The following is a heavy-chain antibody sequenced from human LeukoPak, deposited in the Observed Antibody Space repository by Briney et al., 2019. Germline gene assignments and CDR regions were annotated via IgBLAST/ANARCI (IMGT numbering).Heavy chain of an antibody. J-gene: IGHJ4*02. Sequence: PSETLSLTCTVSGGSISSYYWSWIRQPPGKGLEWIGYIYYSGSTNYNPSLKSRVTISVDTSKNQFSLKLSSVTAADTAVYYCASLRVNYYDSSGMGYYFDYWGQGTLVTVSS. CDR2: IYYSGST. D-gene: IGHD3-22*01. V-gene: IGHV4-59*01. CDR3: ASLRVNYYDSSGMGYYFDY. CDR1: GGSISSYY.